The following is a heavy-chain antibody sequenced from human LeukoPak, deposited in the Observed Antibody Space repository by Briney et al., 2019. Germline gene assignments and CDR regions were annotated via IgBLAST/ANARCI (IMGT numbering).Heavy chain of an antibody. D-gene: IGHD4-17*01. CDR1: GFSLSTSGMC. CDR2: TDWDDAK. CDR3: ARMLYGDSVNYFDY. Sequence: SGPTLVNPTRTLTLTCTFSGFSLSTSGMCMSWIRQPPGKALEWLALTDWDDAKYYSTSLRTRLTISKDTSKNQVVLTMTNMDPVDTATYYCARMLYGDSVNYFDYWGQGTLVTVSS. J-gene: IGHJ4*02. V-gene: IGHV2-70*01.